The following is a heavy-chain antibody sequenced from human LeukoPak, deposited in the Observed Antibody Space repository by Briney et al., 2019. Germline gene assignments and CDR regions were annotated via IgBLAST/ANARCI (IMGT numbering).Heavy chain of an antibody. J-gene: IGHJ3*02. Sequence: ASVKVSCKASGYTFTSYGISWVRQAPGQGLEWMGWISAYNGNTNYAQKLQGRVTMTTDTSTSTAYMELSSLRSEDTAVYYCARDPGITMIVVVITRGAFDIWGQGTMVTVSS. CDR3: ARDPGITMIVVVITRGAFDI. CDR1: GYTFTSYG. D-gene: IGHD3-22*01. V-gene: IGHV1-18*01. CDR2: ISAYNGNT.